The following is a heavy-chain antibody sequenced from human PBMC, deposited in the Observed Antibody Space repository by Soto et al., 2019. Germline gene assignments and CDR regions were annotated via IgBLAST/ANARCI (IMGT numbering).Heavy chain of an antibody. Sequence: QITLKESGPTLVKPTQTLTLTCTFSGFSLSTSGVGVGWIRQPPGKALEWLALIYWDDDKRYSPSLKSRLTSTKDTSKNQVVITITNMDPVDTATYYCAHTVDWGGYSYGYTDYWGQGTLVTVSS. V-gene: IGHV2-5*02. D-gene: IGHD5-18*01. J-gene: IGHJ4*02. CDR1: GFSLSTSGVG. CDR2: IYWDDDK. CDR3: AHTVDWGGYSYGYTDY.